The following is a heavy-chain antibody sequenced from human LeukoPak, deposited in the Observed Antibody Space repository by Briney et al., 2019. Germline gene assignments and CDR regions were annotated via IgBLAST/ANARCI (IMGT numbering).Heavy chain of an antibody. V-gene: IGHV4-34*01. CDR3: ARGRVAVAGELEQGDY. J-gene: IGHJ4*02. Sequence: GSLRLSCAASGFTFSSYSMNWVRQPPGKGLEWIGEINHSGSTNYNPSLKSRVTISVDTSKNQFSLKLSSVTAADTAVYYCARGRVAVAGELEQGDYWGQGTLVTVSS. CDR1: GFTFSSYS. D-gene: IGHD6-19*01. CDR2: INHSGST.